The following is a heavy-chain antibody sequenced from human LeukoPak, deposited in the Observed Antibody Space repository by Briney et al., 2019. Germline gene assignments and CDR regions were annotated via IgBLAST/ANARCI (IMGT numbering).Heavy chain of an antibody. J-gene: IGHJ4*02. CDR2: ISPSGGGT. D-gene: IGHD7-27*01. CDR3: AQDLAWGAFHH. Sequence: GGSLRLSCAASGFAFSSYGMNWVRQAPGKGLGWVSGISPSGGGTYYADSVKGRFTISRDDSKNTLPLQMNSLRVDDTTVYYCAQDLAWGAFHHWGQETLVTVSS. V-gene: IGHV3-23*01. CDR1: GFAFSSYG.